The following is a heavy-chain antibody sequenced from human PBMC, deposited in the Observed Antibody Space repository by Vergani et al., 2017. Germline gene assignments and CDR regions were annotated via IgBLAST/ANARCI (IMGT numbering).Heavy chain of an antibody. CDR3: AKVQGRWLQLNYFDY. J-gene: IGHJ4*02. CDR1: GFTFSSYA. D-gene: IGHD5-24*01. CDR2: ISGSGGST. Sequence: EVQLLESGGGLVQPGGSLRLSCAASGFTFSSYAMSWVRQAPGKGLEWVSAISGSGGSTYYADSVKGRFTISRDNSKNTLDLQMNSLGAEDTAVYYCAKVQGRWLQLNYFDYWGQGTLVTVSS. V-gene: IGHV3-23*01.